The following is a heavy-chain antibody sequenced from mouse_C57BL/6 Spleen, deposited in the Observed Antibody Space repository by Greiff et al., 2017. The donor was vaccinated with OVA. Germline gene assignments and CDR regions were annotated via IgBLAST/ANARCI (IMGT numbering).Heavy chain of an antibody. CDR3: TKGYLYYYAMDY. CDR2: ISSGGDYI. Sequence: EVQLVESGEGLVKPGGSLKLSCAASGFTFSSYAMSWVRQTPEKRLEWVAYISSGGDYIYYADTVKGRFTISRDNARNTLYLQMSSLKSEDTAMYYCTKGYLYYYAMDYWGQGTSVTVSS. D-gene: IGHD5-1*01. J-gene: IGHJ4*01. CDR1: GFTFSSYA. V-gene: IGHV5-9-1*02.